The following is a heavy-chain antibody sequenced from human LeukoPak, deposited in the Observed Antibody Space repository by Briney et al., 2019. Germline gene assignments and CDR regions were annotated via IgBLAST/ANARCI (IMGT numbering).Heavy chain of an antibody. Sequence: SETLSLTCTVSGGSISSGDYYWSWIRQPPGKGLEWIGYIYYSGSTYYNPSLKSRVTISVGTSKNQFSLKLSSVTAADTAVYYCASLGYCSSTSCFRTPGDYWGQGTLVTVSS. CDR3: ASLGYCSSTSCFRTPGDY. CDR2: IYYSGST. V-gene: IGHV4-30-4*08. CDR1: GGSISSGDYY. D-gene: IGHD2-2*01. J-gene: IGHJ4*02.